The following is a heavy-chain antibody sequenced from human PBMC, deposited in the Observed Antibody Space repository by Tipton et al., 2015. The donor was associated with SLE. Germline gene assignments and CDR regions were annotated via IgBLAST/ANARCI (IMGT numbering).Heavy chain of an antibody. Sequence: LSLTCAVYGGSFETYYWTWVRQAPGKGLEWVADIKTDGSDKYHVDSVKGRFTISRDNAKNSLYLQMNGLRVEDTAVYYCAKDMGWLQFDYWGQGTLVTVSS. CDR3: AKDMGWLQFDY. CDR2: IKTDGSDK. J-gene: IGHJ4*02. CDR1: GGSFETYY. V-gene: IGHV3-7*01. D-gene: IGHD5-12*01.